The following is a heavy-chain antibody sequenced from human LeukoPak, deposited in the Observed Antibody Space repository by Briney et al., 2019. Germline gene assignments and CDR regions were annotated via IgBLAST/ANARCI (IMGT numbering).Heavy chain of an antibody. CDR3: ARDPGYYGSGSLLGANWFDP. CDR2: IYYSGST. V-gene: IGHV4-59*01. CDR1: GGSISSYY. J-gene: IGHJ5*02. Sequence: PSETLSLTCTVSGGSISSYYWSWIRQPPGKGLEWIGYIYYSGSTNYNPSLKSRVTISVDTSKNQFSLKLSSVTAADTAVYYCARDPGYYGSGSLLGANWFDPWGQGTLVTVSS. D-gene: IGHD3-10*01.